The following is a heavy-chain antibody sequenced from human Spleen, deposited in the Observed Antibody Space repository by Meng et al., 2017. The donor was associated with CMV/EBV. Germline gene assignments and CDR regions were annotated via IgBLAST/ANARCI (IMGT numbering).Heavy chain of an antibody. J-gene: IGHJ6*02. CDR1: GFTFTTYS. V-gene: IGHV3-7*01. Sequence: GGSLRLSCAASGFTFTTYSMNWVRQAPGKGLEWVANIKQDGSEKYYVDSVKGRFTISRDNAKNSLYLQMNSLRAEDTAVYYCARDTHYYGMDVWGQGATVTVSS. CDR3: ARDTHYYGMDV. CDR2: IKQDGSEK.